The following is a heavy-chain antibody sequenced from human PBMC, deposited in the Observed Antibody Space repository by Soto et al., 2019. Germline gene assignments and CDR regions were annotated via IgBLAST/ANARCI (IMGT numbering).Heavy chain of an antibody. CDR3: ARGYYDFWSGYYLYY. Sequence: SETLSLTCTVSGDSISSASYYWSWILQPQGKGLELIRYIYYSGSTNYNPSPKSRVTISVDTSKNQLSLKLSSVSAADTAEYYCARGYYDFWSGYYLYYWGQGTLVTVSS. D-gene: IGHD3-3*01. CDR2: IYYSGST. CDR1: GDSISSASYY. J-gene: IGHJ4*02. V-gene: IGHV4-61*01.